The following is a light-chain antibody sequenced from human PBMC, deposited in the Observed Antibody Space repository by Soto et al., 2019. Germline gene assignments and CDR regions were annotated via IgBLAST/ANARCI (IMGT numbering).Light chain of an antibody. J-gene: IGKJ3*01. CDR3: QQYVTSPFT. CDR1: QSVTSTY. Sequence: EIVLTQSPGTLSLSPGERATLSCRASQSVTSTYLAWYQHKPGQAPRLLIYGASDRATGIPDRFSGSGSGTDFTLTISRLEPEDFAVYYCQQYVTSPFTFGPGTKVDIK. CDR2: GAS. V-gene: IGKV3-20*01.